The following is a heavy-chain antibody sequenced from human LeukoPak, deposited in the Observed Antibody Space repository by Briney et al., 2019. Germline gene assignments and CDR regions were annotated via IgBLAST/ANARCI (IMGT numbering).Heavy chain of an antibody. Sequence: GGSLRLSCAASGFTFSSYAMHWVRQAPGKGLEYVSAISSNGGSTYYANSVKGRFTISRDNSKNTLYLQMGSLRAEDTAVYYCARDLVAGTVNDYWGQGTLVTVSS. CDR2: ISSNGGST. J-gene: IGHJ4*02. CDR1: GFTFSSYA. V-gene: IGHV3-64*01. D-gene: IGHD6-19*01. CDR3: ARDLVAGTVNDY.